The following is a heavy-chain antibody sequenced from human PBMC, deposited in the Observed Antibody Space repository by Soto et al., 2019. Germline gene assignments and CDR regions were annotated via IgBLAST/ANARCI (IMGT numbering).Heavy chain of an antibody. V-gene: IGHV3-23*01. Sequence: GGSLRLSCAASGFTFSSYAMSWVRQAPGKGLEWVSAISGSGGSTYYADSVKGRFTISRDNSKNTLYLQMNSLRAEDTAVYYCAKGTLYCSSSNCYSAYWGRGTLVTVSS. CDR1: GFTFSSYA. J-gene: IGHJ4*02. D-gene: IGHD2-2*01. CDR3: AKGTLYCSSSNCYSAY. CDR2: ISGSGGST.